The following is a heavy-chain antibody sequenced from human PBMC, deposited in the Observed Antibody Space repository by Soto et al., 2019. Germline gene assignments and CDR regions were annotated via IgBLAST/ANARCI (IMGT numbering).Heavy chain of an antibody. J-gene: IGHJ6*02. CDR1: GFTFSDYY. CDR3: ASPTVTPHYGMDV. D-gene: IGHD4-17*01. V-gene: IGHV3-11*01. Sequence: GGSLRLSCAASGFTFSDYYMSWIHQAPGKGLEWVSYISSSGSTIYYADSVKGRFTISRDNAKNSLYLQMNSLRAEDTAVYYCASPTVTPHYGMDVWGQGTTVTVSS. CDR2: ISSSGSTI.